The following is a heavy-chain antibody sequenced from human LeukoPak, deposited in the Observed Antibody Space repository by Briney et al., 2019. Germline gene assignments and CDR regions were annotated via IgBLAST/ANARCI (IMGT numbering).Heavy chain of an antibody. CDR2: IYSGGST. CDR1: GFTVSSNY. V-gene: IGHV3-66*01. CDR3: ARVDGWELPHY. Sequence: QTGGSLRLSCAASGFTVSSNYMSWVRQAPGKGLEWVSVIYSGGSTYYADSVKGRFTISRDNSKNTLYLQMNSLRAEDTAVYYCARVDGWELPHYWGQGTLVTVSS. J-gene: IGHJ4*02. D-gene: IGHD1-26*01.